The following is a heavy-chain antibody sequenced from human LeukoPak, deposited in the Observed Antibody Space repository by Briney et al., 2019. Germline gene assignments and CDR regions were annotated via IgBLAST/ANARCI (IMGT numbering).Heavy chain of an antibody. J-gene: IGHJ4*02. V-gene: IGHV3-53*01. D-gene: IGHD4-17*01. CDR2: IYSGGST. CDR3: ASSGGTAPYGDHAAFDY. CDR1: GFTVSSNY. Sequence: GGSLRLSCAASGFTVSSNYMSWVRQAPGKGLEWVSVIYSGGSTYYADSVKGRFTISRDNSKNTLYLQMNSLRAEDTAVYYCASSGGTAPYGDHAAFDYWGQGTLVTVSS.